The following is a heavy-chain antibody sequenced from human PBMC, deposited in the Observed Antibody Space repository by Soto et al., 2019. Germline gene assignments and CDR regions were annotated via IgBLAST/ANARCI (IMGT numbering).Heavy chain of an antibody. CDR3: GEEFCYRSGWFRGGLFEY. D-gene: IGHD6-19*01. CDR2: IKSKTDGGTT. V-gene: IGHV3-15*01. J-gene: IGHJ4*02. Sequence: PGGSLRLSCAASGFTFSNAWMSWVRQAPGKGLEWVGRIKSKTDGGTTDYAAPVKGRFTISKDDSKNTLYLQMNSLKTEDTVWDDSGEEFCYRSGWFRGGLFEYWGQGTPVTVSS. CDR1: GFTFSNAW.